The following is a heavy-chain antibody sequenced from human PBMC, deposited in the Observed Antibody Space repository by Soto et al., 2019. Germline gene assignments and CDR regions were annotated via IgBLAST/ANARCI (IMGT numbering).Heavy chain of an antibody. J-gene: IGHJ3*02. Sequence: ASVKVSCKASGYTFTSYAMHWVRQAPGQRLEWMGWINAGNGNTKYSQKFQGRVTITRDTSASTAYMELSSLRSEDTAVYYCARLPRGFDWLFSDAFDIWGQGTMVTVSS. CDR1: GYTFTSYA. D-gene: IGHD3-9*01. CDR3: ARLPRGFDWLFSDAFDI. V-gene: IGHV1-3*01. CDR2: INAGNGNT.